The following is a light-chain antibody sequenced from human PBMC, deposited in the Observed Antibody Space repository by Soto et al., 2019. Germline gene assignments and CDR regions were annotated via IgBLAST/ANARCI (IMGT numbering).Light chain of an antibody. Sequence: DIQLTQSPSSLSASVGDSVTITCRASQDIITYLTWYQHKPGRAPKLLVSDASSLNSGVPSRFRGSGGGREFTLTISRLQPEDFATYYCQQTYRTPLFSFGPATTVDLK. CDR1: QDIITY. V-gene: IGKV1-39*01. CDR2: DAS. J-gene: IGKJ3*01. CDR3: QQTYRTPLFS.